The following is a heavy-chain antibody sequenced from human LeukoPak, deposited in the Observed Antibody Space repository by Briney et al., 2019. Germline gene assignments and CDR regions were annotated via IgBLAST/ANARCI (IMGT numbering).Heavy chain of an antibody. CDR3: ARVKGGIAAAGNYFDY. CDR2: VSYDGGSK. D-gene: IGHD6-13*01. CDR1: GFAFSSYA. J-gene: IGHJ4*02. Sequence: GGSLRLSCAASGFAFSSYAMHWVRQGPGKGLEWVALVSYDGGSKYYADSVRGRLTISRDNSKNTLHLQMNSLRTEDTAVYYCARVKGGIAAAGNYFDYWGQGTLVTVSS. V-gene: IGHV3-30-3*01.